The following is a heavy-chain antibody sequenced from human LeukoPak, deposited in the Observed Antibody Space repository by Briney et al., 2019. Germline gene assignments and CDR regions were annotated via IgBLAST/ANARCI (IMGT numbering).Heavy chain of an antibody. CDR1: GYTFTSYD. CDR2: RNPNSGNT. CDR3: ARGGYDYVWGSYRYPDY. V-gene: IGHV1-8*01. J-gene: IGHJ4*02. D-gene: IGHD3-16*02. Sequence: ASVKVSCKASGYTFTSYDINWVRQAPAEGLEWMGWRNPNSGNTGYAQKFQGRVTMTRNTSISTAYMELSSLRSEETAVYYCARGGYDYVWGSYRYPDYWGQGTLVTVSS.